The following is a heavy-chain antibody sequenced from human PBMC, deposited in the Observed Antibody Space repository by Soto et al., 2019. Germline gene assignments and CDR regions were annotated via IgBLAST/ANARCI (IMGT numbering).Heavy chain of an antibody. V-gene: IGHV4-59*01. J-gene: IGHJ4*02. D-gene: IGHD3-22*01. CDR2: IYYTGST. CDR3: ARHLNYYDSSGYYKYYFDY. CDR1: GGSIRSYY. Sequence: SETLSLTCTVSGGSIRSYYWSWIRQSPGKGLEWIGYIYYTGSTNYNPSLKSRVTISIDTSKKQFSLKLNSVTAADTAVYYCARHLNYYDSSGYYKYYFDYWGQGTLVTSPQ.